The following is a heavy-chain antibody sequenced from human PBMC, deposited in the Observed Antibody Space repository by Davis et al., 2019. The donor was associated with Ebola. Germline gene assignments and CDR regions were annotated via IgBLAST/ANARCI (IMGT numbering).Heavy chain of an antibody. CDR2: ISSSSSYI. Sequence: GESLKISCAASGFTFSSYSMNWVRQAPGKGLEWVSSISSSSSYIYYADSVKGRFTISRDNAKNSLYLQMNSLRAEDTAVYYCARDPPRGSWPHYYYYGMDVWGQGTTVTVSS. CDR3: ARDPPRGSWPHYYYYGMDV. V-gene: IGHV3-21*01. CDR1: GFTFSSYS. J-gene: IGHJ6*02. D-gene: IGHD6-13*01.